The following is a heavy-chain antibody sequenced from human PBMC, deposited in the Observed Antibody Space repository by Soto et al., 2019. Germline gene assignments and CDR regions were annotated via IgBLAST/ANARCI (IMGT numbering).Heavy chain of an antibody. J-gene: IGHJ4*02. D-gene: IGHD2-15*01. CDR3: ARGVAGYYFDY. CDR2: VYHGGST. V-gene: IGHV4-30-2*01. Sequence: PSETLSLTCALSGSSISSDDYSWSWIRQPPGKGLEYIGHVYHGGSTYYNPSLKSRVTISVDRSKIQFSLKLTSVTAADTAVYYCARGVAGYYFDYWGQGILVTV. CDR1: GSSISSDDYS.